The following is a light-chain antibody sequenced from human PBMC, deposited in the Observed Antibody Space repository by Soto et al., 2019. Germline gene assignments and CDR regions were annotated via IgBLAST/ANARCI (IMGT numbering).Light chain of an antibody. CDR2: GAS. CDR3: QKYGTS. Sequence: EIVLTQSPGTLSLSPGERATLSCRASQSVSSSYLAWYQQKPGQAPRLLIYGASSRATGIPDRFSRSGSGTDFTLTISRLEPEDFAVYYCQKYGTSFGGGTKVDIK. V-gene: IGKV3-20*01. J-gene: IGKJ4*01. CDR1: QSVSSSY.